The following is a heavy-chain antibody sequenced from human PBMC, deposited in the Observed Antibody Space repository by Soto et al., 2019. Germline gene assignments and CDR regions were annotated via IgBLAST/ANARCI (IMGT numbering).Heavy chain of an antibody. CDR3: ARGLGGTTFDS. CDR1: GFTFSSYG. CDR2: IWYDGSNK. Sequence: QVQLVESGGGVVQPGRSLRLSCAASGFTFSSYGMHWVRQAPGKGLEWVAIIWYDGSNKYYADSVKGRFSISRDNSKNTLYLQMNSLRADDTAVYYCARGLGGTTFDSWGQGTLVTVSS. J-gene: IGHJ4*02. D-gene: IGHD1-1*01. V-gene: IGHV3-33*01.